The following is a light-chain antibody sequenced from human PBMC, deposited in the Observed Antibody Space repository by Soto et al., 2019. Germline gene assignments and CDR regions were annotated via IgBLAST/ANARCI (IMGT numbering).Light chain of an antibody. CDR3: QQYNKWPPQYT. J-gene: IGKJ2*01. Sequence: EIVMTQSPVTLSVSPGERATLSCRASQSINSDLAWYQQKPGQAPRLLIYGASTRATDIPARISGSGSGTAFTLTISSLPSEDFAVYYCQQYNKWPPQYTFGQGTKLEIK. CDR2: GAS. CDR1: QSINSD. V-gene: IGKV3-15*01.